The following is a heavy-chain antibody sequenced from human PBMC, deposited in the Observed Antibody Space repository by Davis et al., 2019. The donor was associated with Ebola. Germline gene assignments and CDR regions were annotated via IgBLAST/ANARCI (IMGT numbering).Heavy chain of an antibody. CDR3: ARGLHGDYAFDL. V-gene: IGHV4-34*01. CDR2: IHHTGSA. J-gene: IGHJ4*02. D-gene: IGHD4-17*01. CDR1: GASFSGYY. Sequence: PSETLSLTCSLYGASFSGYYWGWIRQTPGKGSEWIGEIHHTGSARFNPSLETRVTISLDTSKNQISLRLTSLTAADAAVYYCARGLHGDYAFDLWGQGAMVTVSS.